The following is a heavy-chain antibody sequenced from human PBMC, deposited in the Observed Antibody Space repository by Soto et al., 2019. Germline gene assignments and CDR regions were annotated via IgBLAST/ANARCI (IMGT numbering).Heavy chain of an antibody. CDR1: GGSISSGGYS. D-gene: IGHD3-9*01. Sequence: SETLSLTCAVSGGSISSGGYSWSWIRQPPGKGLEWIGYIYHSGSTYYNPSLKSRVTISVDRSKNQFSLKLSSVTAADTAVYYCARPAYYDILTGYQFDYWGQGTLVTVSS. V-gene: IGHV4-30-2*01. J-gene: IGHJ4*02. CDR3: ARPAYYDILTGYQFDY. CDR2: IYHSGST.